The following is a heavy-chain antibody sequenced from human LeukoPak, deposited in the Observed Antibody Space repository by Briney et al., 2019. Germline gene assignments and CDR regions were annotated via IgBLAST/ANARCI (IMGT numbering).Heavy chain of an antibody. CDR3: AKYLTTKGPPYALDV. J-gene: IGHJ6*02. Sequence: GGSLRLSCAASGFRLSSYWLSWVRQAPGKGLEWVSGISDSGGRTYYLDSVKGRFTISRDNSKNTLYLQMNSLRAEDAAVYYCAKYLTTKGPPYALDVWGQGTTVTVSS. CDR2: ISDSGGRT. V-gene: IGHV3-23*01. CDR1: GFRLSSYW. D-gene: IGHD1-14*01.